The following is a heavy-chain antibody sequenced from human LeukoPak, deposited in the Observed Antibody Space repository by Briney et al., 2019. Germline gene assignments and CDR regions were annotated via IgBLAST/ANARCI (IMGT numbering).Heavy chain of an antibody. D-gene: IGHD2-15*01. CDR1: GGSISSYY. Sequence: SETLSLTCTVSGGSISSYYWSWIRQPPGKGLEWIGRIYTSGNTNYNPSLKSRVTISLDTSKNQFSLKVNSVTAADTAVYYCVRAGGGSGASIDYWGQGTLVTVSS. J-gene: IGHJ4*02. V-gene: IGHV4-4*07. CDR2: IYTSGNT. CDR3: VRAGGGSGASIDY.